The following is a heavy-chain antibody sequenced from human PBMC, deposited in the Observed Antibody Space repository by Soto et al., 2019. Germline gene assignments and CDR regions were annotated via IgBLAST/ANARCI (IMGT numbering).Heavy chain of an antibody. CDR2: VGQDGTP. Sequence: EVQLLESGGGLVQPGGSLRLSCAASGVTFSTYTMAWVRQSPGRWPEWVSGVGQDGTPYYADSVKGRFTVSRDNSSTSVYWEMIARRGEDTAVYYCAKDMRPDGVWSVGHWGQGTLVTASS. J-gene: IGHJ4*02. D-gene: IGHD6-19*01. CDR3: AKDMRPDGVWSVGH. V-gene: IGHV3-23*01. CDR1: GVTFSTYT.